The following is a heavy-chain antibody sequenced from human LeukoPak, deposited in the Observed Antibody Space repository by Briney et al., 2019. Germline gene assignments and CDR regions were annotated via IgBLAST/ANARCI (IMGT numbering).Heavy chain of an antibody. D-gene: IGHD6-13*01. Sequence: ASVKVSCQASGYSFTGYYMHWVRQAPGQGLEWMGWINPNSGGTNYAQKFQGWVTMTRDTSISTAYMELSRLRSDDTAVYYCATGYSSSWYDAFDIWGQGTMVTVSS. CDR3: ATGYSSSWYDAFDI. CDR2: INPNSGGT. J-gene: IGHJ3*02. V-gene: IGHV1-2*04. CDR1: GYSFTGYY.